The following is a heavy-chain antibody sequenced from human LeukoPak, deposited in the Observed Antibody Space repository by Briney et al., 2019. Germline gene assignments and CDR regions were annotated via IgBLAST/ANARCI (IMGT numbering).Heavy chain of an antibody. V-gene: IGHV3-23*01. CDR1: GFTFNNYA. D-gene: IGHD1-1*01. Sequence: PGGSLRLSCAASGFTFNNYAMSWVRRAPGMGLEWLSYVSGSGGATYYAASVKGRFTISRDNSKNTVYLQMGSLRAEDTAVYYCAKNRGGTYKYYMDVWGNGTTVTVSS. J-gene: IGHJ6*03. CDR3: AKNRGGTYKYYMDV. CDR2: VSGSGGAT.